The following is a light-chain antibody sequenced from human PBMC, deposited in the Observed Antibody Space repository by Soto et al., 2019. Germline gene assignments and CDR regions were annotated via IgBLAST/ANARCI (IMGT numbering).Light chain of an antibody. CDR2: GAS. CDR3: QQYGSSRWT. V-gene: IGKV3-20*01. J-gene: IGKJ1*01. Sequence: ENVLTQSPSTLSLSPGERATLSCRASQSVSSNYVAWYQQKPGQAPRLLVYGASGRATGIPDRFSGSGSGTDFTLTISRLEPEDFAVYYCQQYGSSRWTFGQGTKVDIK. CDR1: QSVSSNY.